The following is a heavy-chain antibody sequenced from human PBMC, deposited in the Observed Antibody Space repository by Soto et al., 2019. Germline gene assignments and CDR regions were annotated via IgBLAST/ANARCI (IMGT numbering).Heavy chain of an antibody. J-gene: IGHJ3*02. CDR3: ARGLATLPVFAFDI. CDR1: GFSLSTSGVG. V-gene: IGHV2-5*01. CDR2: IYWSGDE. Sequence: QGTLKESGPTLVKPTQTLTLTCSFSGFSLSTSGVGVGWIRQSPGKALEGLALIYWSGDEHYRPSLKSRLTIIKDTSKNHVVLIMPDMDPVDTATYYCARGLATLPVFAFDIWGQGTMVTVSS. D-gene: IGHD6-6*01.